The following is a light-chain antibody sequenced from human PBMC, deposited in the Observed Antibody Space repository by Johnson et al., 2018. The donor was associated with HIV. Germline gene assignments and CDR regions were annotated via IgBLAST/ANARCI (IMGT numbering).Light chain of an antibody. CDR3: GTWDSSLSAGV. CDR1: SSDMGNYA. CDR2: ENN. J-gene: IGLJ1*01. V-gene: IGLV1-51*02. Sequence: QSVLTQPPSVSAAPGQKVTISCSGSSSDMGNYAVSWYQQLPGTAPKLLIYENNKRPSGIPDRFSGSKSGTSAALDIAGLPTGDEADYYCGTWDSSLSAGVFGTGAKVTVL.